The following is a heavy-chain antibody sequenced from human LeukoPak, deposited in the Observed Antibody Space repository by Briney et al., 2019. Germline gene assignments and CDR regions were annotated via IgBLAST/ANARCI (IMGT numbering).Heavy chain of an antibody. J-gene: IGHJ4*02. CDR2: ISYDGSNK. Sequence: HAGGSLRLSCAASGFTFSSYAMHWVRQAPGKGLEWVAVISYDGSNKYYADSVKGRFTISRDNSKNTLYLQMNSLRAEDTAVYYCARDFHLYCDYWGQGTLVTVSS. D-gene: IGHD2-15*01. V-gene: IGHV3-30-3*01. CDR1: GFTFSSYA. CDR3: ARDFHLYCDY.